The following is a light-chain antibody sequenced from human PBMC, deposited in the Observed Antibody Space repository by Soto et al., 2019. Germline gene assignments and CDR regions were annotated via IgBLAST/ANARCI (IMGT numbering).Light chain of an antibody. CDR1: SSDVGGYNY. CDR2: EVS. J-gene: IGLJ3*02. CDR3: SPYTSSSTRV. V-gene: IGLV2-14*01. Sequence: QSALTQPASVSGSPGQSITISCTGTSSDVGGYNYVSWYQQHPGKAPKLMIYEVSNRPSGVSNRFSGSKSCNTASLTISGLQAEDEADYYGSPYTSSSTRVFGGGTKLTVL.